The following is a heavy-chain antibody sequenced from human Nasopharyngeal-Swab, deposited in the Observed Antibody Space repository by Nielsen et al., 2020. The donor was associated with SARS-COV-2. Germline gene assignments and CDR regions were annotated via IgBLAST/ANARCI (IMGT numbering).Heavy chain of an antibody. CDR3: ARGYAAMGFFDY. J-gene: IGHJ4*02. CDR1: GLTFGTYW. V-gene: IGHV3-74*01. D-gene: IGHD2-2*01. CDR2: INSDGSST. Sequence: GGSLRLSCAASGLTFGTYWMHWVRQAPGKGLEWVSRINSDGSSTGDADSVKGRFTVSRDNAKNTLYLQMNSLRAEDTAVYYCARGYAAMGFFDYWGQGTLVTVSS.